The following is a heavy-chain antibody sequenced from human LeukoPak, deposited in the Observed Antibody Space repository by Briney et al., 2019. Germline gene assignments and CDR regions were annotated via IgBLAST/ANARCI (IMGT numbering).Heavy chain of an antibody. J-gene: IGHJ4*02. CDR2: ISYDGSNK. V-gene: IGHV3-30*18. CDR1: GYTSSSYG. Sequence: GRSLRLSCAASGYTSSSYGVHWVRQAPGKGLEWVAVISYDGSNKYYADSVKGRFTISRDNSKNTLYLQMNSLRAEDTAVYYCAKDVRFLEWLLSYWGQGTLVTVSS. D-gene: IGHD3-3*01. CDR3: AKDVRFLEWLLSY.